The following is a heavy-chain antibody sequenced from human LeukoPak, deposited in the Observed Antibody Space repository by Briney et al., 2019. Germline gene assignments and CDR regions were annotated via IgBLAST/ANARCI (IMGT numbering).Heavy chain of an antibody. Sequence: GGSLRPSCAASGFTPSTHRMHWGRQAPGEGLGWGSRINGDGTTTSYADSVKGRFTISRVNAKSTLYLEMGSLRAEDTAIYYCARRWYTGTYYYFDLWGQGTLVTVSS. CDR1: GFTPSTHR. D-gene: IGHD1-26*01. J-gene: IGHJ4*02. V-gene: IGHV3-74*01. CDR2: INGDGTTT. CDR3: ARRWYTGTYYYFDL.